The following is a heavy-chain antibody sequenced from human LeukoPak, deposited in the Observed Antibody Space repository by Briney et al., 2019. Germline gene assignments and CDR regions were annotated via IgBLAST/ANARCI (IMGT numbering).Heavy chain of an antibody. CDR3: ARWRGYGYGFDY. CDR1: GGSINNYY. V-gene: IGHV4-59*01. J-gene: IGHJ4*02. CDR2: VSYSGGT. Sequence: KASETLSLTCTVSGGSINNYYWNWFRQPPGKGLEWIGFVSYSGGTKYSPSLGSRVTISMDTSKNHFSLSLSSVTAADTAVYHCARWRGYGYGFDYWGQGTLVTVSS. D-gene: IGHD5-18*01.